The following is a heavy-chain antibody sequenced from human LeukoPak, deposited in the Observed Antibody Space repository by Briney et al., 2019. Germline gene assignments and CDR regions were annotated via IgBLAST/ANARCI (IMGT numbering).Heavy chain of an antibody. Sequence: GGSLRLSCAASGFTFSSYAMNWVRQAPGKGLDWVASISESGHDTNYADSVKGRFTISRDNSKNTLYLQMNSLRAEDTAVYYCARSYCSGGSCYNHAFDIWGQGTMVTVSS. D-gene: IGHD2-15*01. CDR1: GFTFSSYA. CDR3: ARSYCSGGSCYNHAFDI. V-gene: IGHV3-23*01. J-gene: IGHJ3*02. CDR2: ISESGHDT.